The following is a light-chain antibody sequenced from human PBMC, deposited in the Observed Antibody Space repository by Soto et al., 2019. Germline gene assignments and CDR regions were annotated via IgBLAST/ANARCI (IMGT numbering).Light chain of an antibody. Sequence: QSALTQPPSASGSPGQSVTISCTGTSSDVGGYNYVSWYQQHPGKAPKLMIHEVTKRPSGVPDRFSGSKSGNTASLTVSGLQAEDEGDYYCSSYAGSNNLVFGGGTKVTVL. CDR3: SSYAGSNNLV. V-gene: IGLV2-8*01. CDR1: SSDVGGYNY. CDR2: EVT. J-gene: IGLJ2*01.